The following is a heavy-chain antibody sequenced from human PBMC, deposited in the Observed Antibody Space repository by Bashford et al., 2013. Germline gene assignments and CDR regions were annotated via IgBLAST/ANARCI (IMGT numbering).Heavy chain of an antibody. CDR3: ARRGRGGYIDALDL. CDR2: IRPSTGAT. CDR1: GYSFTSYY. V-gene: IGHV1-2*02. D-gene: IGHD3-10*01. Sequence: ASVKVSCKASGYSFTSYYIHWVRQAPGQGLEWMGWIRPSTGATDSPQKFQGRVTLTRNTSISTAYMELGSLSSDDTAVYYCARRGRGGYIDALDLWGQGQWSPSPQ. J-gene: IGHJ3*01.